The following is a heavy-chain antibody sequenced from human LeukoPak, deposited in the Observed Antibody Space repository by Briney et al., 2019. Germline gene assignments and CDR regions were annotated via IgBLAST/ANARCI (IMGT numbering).Heavy chain of an antibody. CDR2: ISSNSDNT. V-gene: IGHV1-18*01. CDR1: GYTFTSYG. J-gene: IGHJ4*02. Sequence: ASVKVSCKATGYTFTSYGISWVRQAPGQGLEWMGWISSNSDNTNYAQKLQGRVTMTTDTSTSTAYMELRSLRSDDTAVYYCVASSPQNWKAHDYWGQGTLVTVSS. D-gene: IGHD1-1*01. CDR3: VASSPQNWKAHDY.